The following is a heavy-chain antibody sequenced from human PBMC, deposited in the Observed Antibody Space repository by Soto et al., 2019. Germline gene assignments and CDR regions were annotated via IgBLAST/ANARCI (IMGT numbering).Heavy chain of an antibody. Sequence: ASVKVSCKASGYTFTGYFVHWVPQAPGQGLEWMGWLNPNSGGTNYAKKFQDWVTLTRDTSTTTVYMELSSLSSADTAVYYCARDGNYARLDYGLEVWGQGTTVTVSS. D-gene: IGHD1-7*01. J-gene: IGHJ6*02. CDR1: GYTFTGYF. CDR2: LNPNSGGT. V-gene: IGHV1-2*04. CDR3: ARDGNYARLDYGLEV.